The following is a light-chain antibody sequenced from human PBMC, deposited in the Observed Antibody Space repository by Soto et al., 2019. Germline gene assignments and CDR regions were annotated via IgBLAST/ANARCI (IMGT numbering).Light chain of an antibody. CDR3: QHSYSTPRT. V-gene: IGKV1-39*01. CDR1: QSIRSY. Sequence: DIQMTQSPSSLSASVGDRVTITCRASQSIRSYLNWYQQKPGKAPKLLIYATFSLQSGVPSRFSGSGSGTDFTLTISSLQPEDFVTYYCQHSYSTPRTFGQGTKVEIK. J-gene: IGKJ1*01. CDR2: ATF.